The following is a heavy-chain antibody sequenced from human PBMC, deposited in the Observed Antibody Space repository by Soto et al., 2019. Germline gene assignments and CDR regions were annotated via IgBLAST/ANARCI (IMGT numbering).Heavy chain of an antibody. J-gene: IGHJ5*02. CDR3: APVVTAGGGFDP. CDR2: INPSGGST. V-gene: IGHV1-46*01. Sequence: QVQLVQSGAEVKKPGASVKVSCKASGYTFTSYYMHWVRQAPGQGLEWMGIINPSGGSTSYAQKFQGRVTMTRDTSTSTVSMELSSLRSEDTAVYYCAPVVTAGGGFDPWGQGTLVTVSS. D-gene: IGHD2-21*02. CDR1: GYTFTSYY.